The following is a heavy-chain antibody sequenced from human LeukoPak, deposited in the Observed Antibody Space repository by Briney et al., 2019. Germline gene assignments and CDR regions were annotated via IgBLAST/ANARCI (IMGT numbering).Heavy chain of an antibody. V-gene: IGHV1-46*01. CDR3: AREGQSGGYYYYGMDV. D-gene: IGHD3-10*01. CDR2: LNPSGGST. J-gene: IGHJ6*02. CDR1: GYTFTSYY. Sequence: ASVKVSCKASGYTFTSYYMHWVRQAPGQALEWMGILNPSGGSTSYAQKFQGRVTMTRDTSTSTVYMELSSLRSEDTAVYYCAREGQSGGYYYYGMDVWGQGTTVTVSS.